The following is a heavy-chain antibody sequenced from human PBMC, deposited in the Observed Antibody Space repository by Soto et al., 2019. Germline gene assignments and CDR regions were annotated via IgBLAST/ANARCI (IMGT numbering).Heavy chain of an antibody. CDR3: EKDSGRQQLVRCSDY. V-gene: IGHV3-30*18. D-gene: IGHD6-13*01. Sequence: GGSLRLSCAASGFTFSSYGMHWVRQAPGKGLEWVAVISYDGSNKYYADSVKGRFTISRDNSKNTLYLQMNSLRAEDTAVYYCEKDSGRQQLVRCSDYWGQGTLVTVSS. J-gene: IGHJ4*02. CDR1: GFTFSSYG. CDR2: ISYDGSNK.